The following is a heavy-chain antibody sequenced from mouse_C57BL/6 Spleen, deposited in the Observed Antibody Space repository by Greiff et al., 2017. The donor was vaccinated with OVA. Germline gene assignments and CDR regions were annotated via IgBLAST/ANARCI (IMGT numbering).Heavy chain of an antibody. V-gene: IGHV10-3*01. Sequence: DVMLVESGGGLVQPKGSLKLSCAASGFTFNTYAMHWVRQAPGKGLEWVAHIRSKSSNYATYYADSVKDRFTISRDDSQSMLYLQMNNLKTEDTAMYYCVRDLDYWGQGTTLTVSS. J-gene: IGHJ2*01. CDR2: IRSKSSNYAT. CDR1: GFTFNTYA. CDR3: VRDLDY.